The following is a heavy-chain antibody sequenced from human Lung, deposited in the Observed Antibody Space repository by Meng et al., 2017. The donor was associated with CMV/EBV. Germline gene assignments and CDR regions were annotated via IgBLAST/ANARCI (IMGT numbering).Heavy chain of an antibody. CDR3: AASSSSWYQNWFDP. CDR1: GYTFTSYG. J-gene: IGHJ5*02. D-gene: IGHD6-13*01. Sequence: QVQLVQSGAEVKKPGASLKVSCKASGYTFTSYGISWVRQAPGQGLEWMGWISAYNGNTNYAQKLQGRVAMTTDTSTSTAYMELRSLRSDDTAVYYCAASSSSWYQNWFDPWGQGTLVTVSS. V-gene: IGHV1-18*01. CDR2: ISAYNGNT.